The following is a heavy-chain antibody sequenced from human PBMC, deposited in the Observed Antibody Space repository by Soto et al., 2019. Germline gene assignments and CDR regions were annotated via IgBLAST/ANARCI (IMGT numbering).Heavy chain of an antibody. V-gene: IGHV4-31*03. CDR2: IYYSGRT. Sequence: TLSLTCTGSGDSLTNGTYYWTWIRQHPGKGLEWIGYIYYSGRTNYNPSLSSRVCMSVDTSENQFSLNLSSVTAADTAVYLPAREDRPDISFFDYWRQGIVVTVSS. D-gene: IGHD3-16*02. CDR1: GDSLTNGTYY. CDR3: AREDRPDISFFDY. J-gene: IGHJ4*02.